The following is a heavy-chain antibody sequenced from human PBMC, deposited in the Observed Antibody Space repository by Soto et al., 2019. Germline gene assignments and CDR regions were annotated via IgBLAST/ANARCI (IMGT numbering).Heavy chain of an antibody. Sequence: SETLSLTCAVSSGSISSSNWWSWVRQPPGKGLEWIGEIYHSGSTNYNPSLKSRVTISVDKSKNQFSLNLSSVTAADTAVYYCARDRGTWDAIDSWGQGTRVTVSS. CDR2: IYHSGST. J-gene: IGHJ3*02. D-gene: IGHD1-1*01. CDR3: ARDRGTWDAIDS. CDR1: SGSISSSNW. V-gene: IGHV4-4*02.